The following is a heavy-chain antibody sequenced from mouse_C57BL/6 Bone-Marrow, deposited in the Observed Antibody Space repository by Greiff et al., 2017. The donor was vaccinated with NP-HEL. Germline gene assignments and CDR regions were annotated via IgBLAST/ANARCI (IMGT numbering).Heavy chain of an antibody. CDR2: IDPSDSYT. CDR1: GYTFTSYW. J-gene: IGHJ4*01. D-gene: IGHD2-2*01. V-gene: IGHV1-69*01. CDR3: ARVDYGYDYAMDY. Sequence: VQLKQPGAELVMPGASVKLSCKASGYTFTSYWMHWVKQRPGQGLEWIGEIDPSDSYTNYNQKFKGKSTLTVDKSSSTAYMQLSSLTSEDSAVYYCARVDYGYDYAMDYWGQGTSVTVSS.